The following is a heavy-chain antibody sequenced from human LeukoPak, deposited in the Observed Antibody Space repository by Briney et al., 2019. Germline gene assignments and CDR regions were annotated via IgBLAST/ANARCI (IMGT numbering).Heavy chain of an antibody. D-gene: IGHD3-22*01. Sequence: ASVKVSCKASGYTFIDYYMHWVRQAPGQGLEWMGIINPSGGSTSYAQKFQGRVTMTRDTSTSTAYMELSSLRSEDTAVYYCARRTTFYYDSSPHYGYYFDYWGQGTLVTVSS. J-gene: IGHJ4*02. CDR1: GYTFIDYY. V-gene: IGHV1-46*01. CDR3: ARRTTFYYDSSPHYGYYFDY. CDR2: INPSGGST.